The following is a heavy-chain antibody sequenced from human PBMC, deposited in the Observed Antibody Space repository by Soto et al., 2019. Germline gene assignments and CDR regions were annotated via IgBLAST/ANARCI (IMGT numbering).Heavy chain of an antibody. CDR2: IIPIFGTA. V-gene: IGHV1-69*13. D-gene: IGHD4-17*01. Sequence: SVKVSCKASGGTFSSYAISWVRQAPGQGLEWMGGIIPIFGTANYAQKFQGRVTITADESTSTAYMELSSLRSEGTAVYYCARVSPEYDYGDPQRDYYGMDVWGQGTTVTVS. CDR3: ARVSPEYDYGDPQRDYYGMDV. J-gene: IGHJ6*02. CDR1: GGTFSSYA.